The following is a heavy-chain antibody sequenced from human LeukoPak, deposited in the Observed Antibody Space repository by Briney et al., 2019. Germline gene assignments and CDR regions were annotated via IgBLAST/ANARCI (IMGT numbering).Heavy chain of an antibody. J-gene: IGHJ4*02. CDR2: FDPEDGET. Sequence: ASVKVSCKVSGYTVTELSMHWVRQAPGKGLEWMGGFDPEDGETIYAQKFQGRVTMTEDTSTDTAYMELSSLRSEDTAVYYCATVRWELEGIGYWGQGTLVTVSS. CDR1: GYTVTELS. V-gene: IGHV1-24*01. CDR3: ATVRWELEGIGY. D-gene: IGHD1-26*01.